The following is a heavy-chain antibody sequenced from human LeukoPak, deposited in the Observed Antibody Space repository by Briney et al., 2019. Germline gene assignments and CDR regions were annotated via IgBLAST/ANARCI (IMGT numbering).Heavy chain of an antibody. D-gene: IGHD3-10*01. V-gene: IGHV4-34*01. CDR3: ASGVRIARQEY. CDR2: INHSGST. J-gene: IGHJ4*02. CDR1: GGSLSGYY. Sequence: PSETLSLTCAVYGGSLSGYYWSWIRQPPGKGLEWIGEINHSGSTNYNPSLKSRVTISVDTSKNQFSLKLSSVTAADTAVYYCASGVRIARQEYWGQGTLVTVSS.